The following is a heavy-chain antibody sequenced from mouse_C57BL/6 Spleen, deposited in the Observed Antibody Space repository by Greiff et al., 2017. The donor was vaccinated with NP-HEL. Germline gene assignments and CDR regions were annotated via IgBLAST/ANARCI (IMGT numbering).Heavy chain of an antibody. CDR3: ARDRNRGFAY. J-gene: IGHJ3*01. Sequence: EVQRVESGGGLVKPGGSLKLSCAASGFTFSDYGMHWVRQAPEKGLEWVAYISSGSSTIYYADTVKGRFTISRDNAKNTLFLQMTSLRSEDTAMYYCARDRNRGFAYWGQGTLVTVSA. CDR2: ISSGSSTI. CDR1: GFTFSDYG. D-gene: IGHD3-2*01. V-gene: IGHV5-17*01.